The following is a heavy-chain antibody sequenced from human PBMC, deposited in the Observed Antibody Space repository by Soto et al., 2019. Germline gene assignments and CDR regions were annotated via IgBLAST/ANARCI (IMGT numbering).Heavy chain of an antibody. D-gene: IGHD3-9*01. CDR3: AKASYDFLTGYYLDY. V-gene: IGHV3-48*02. J-gene: IGHJ4*02. Sequence: GGSLRLSCAASGFTFSSYSMNWVRQAPGKGLEWVSYISSSSSTIYYADSVKGRFTISRDNVKNSLFLQMKSLRDEDTAVYYCAKASYDFLTGYYLDYWGQGTLVTVSS. CDR2: ISSSSSTI. CDR1: GFTFSSYS.